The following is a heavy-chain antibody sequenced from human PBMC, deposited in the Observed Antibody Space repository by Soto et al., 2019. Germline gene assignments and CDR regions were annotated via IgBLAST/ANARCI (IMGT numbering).Heavy chain of an antibody. V-gene: IGHV3-23*01. CDR1: GFTFSSYA. CDR2: ISGSGGST. J-gene: IGHJ6*02. D-gene: IGHD3-10*01. Sequence: GGSLRLSCAASGFTFSSYAMSWVRQAPGKGLEWVSAISGSGGSTYYADSVKGRFTISRDNSKNTLYLQMNSLRAEDTAVYYCAKKQTGSGGVEYYYYGMDVWGQGTTVTAP. CDR3: AKKQTGSGGVEYYYYGMDV.